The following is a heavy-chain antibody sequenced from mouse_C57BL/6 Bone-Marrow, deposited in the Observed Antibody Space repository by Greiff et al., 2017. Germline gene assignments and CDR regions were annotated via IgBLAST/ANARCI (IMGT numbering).Heavy chain of an antibody. J-gene: IGHJ1*03. V-gene: IGHV14-4*01. CDR2: IDPENGDT. CDR3: TTWGYYDYDPYFDV. CDR1: GFNIKDDY. Sequence: EVQLQQSGAELVRPGASVKLSCTASGFNIKDDYMHWVKQRPEQGLEWIGWIDPENGDTEYASKFQGKATITADTSSNTAYLQLSSLTSEDTAVYYCTTWGYYDYDPYFDVWGTGTTVTVSS. D-gene: IGHD2-4*01.